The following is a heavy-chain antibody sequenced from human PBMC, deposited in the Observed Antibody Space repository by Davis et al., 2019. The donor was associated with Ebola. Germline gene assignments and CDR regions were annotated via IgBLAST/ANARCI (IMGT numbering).Heavy chain of an antibody. D-gene: IGHD3-3*01. CDR3: AKSGLSFGVVKYHYGMDV. J-gene: IGHJ6*04. Sequence: GESLKISCAASGFSVSANYMSWVRQAPGKGLEWVANIKQDGSEKYYVDSVKGRFTISRDNAKDSLYLQMNSLRAEDTAVYYCAKSGLSFGVVKYHYGMDVWGKGTTVTVSS. CDR1: GFSVSANY. V-gene: IGHV3-7*03. CDR2: IKQDGSEK.